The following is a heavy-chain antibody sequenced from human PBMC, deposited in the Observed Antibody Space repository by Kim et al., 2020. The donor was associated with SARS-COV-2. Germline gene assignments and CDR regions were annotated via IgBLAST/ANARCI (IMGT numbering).Heavy chain of an antibody. CDR2: IKSIGDGGTI. Sequence: GGSLRLSCAASGFDFNKAWMSWVRQAPGKGLEWVGRIKSIGDGGTIDYAAPAKGRFTISRDDSKNTVDLQMNSLKTEDTAVYYCTTDRGAYCGGDCYEGYWGQGTLVTVSS. J-gene: IGHJ4*02. D-gene: IGHD2-21*02. CDR3: TTDRGAYCGGDCYEGY. V-gene: IGHV3-15*01. CDR1: GFDFNKAW.